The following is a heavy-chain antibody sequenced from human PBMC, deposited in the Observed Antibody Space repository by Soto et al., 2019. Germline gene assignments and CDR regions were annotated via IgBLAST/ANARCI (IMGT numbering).Heavy chain of an antibody. Sequence: QVQLVESGGGLVKPGGSLRLSCAASGFTFSDYYMSWIRQAPGKGLEWVSYISRSGNTVYYVDSVKGRFTISRDNAKNSLSLQLNNLRAEDTGVYYCARGGLHSDNWYLFGEADYHYYRMDVWGQGTTVTVSS. J-gene: IGHJ6*02. CDR3: ARGGLHSDNWYLFGEADYHYYRMDV. D-gene: IGHD1-1*01. CDR2: ISRSGNTV. V-gene: IGHV3-11*01. CDR1: GFTFSDYY.